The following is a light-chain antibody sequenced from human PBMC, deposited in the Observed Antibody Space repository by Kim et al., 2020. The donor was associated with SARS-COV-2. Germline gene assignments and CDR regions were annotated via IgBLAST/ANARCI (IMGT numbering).Light chain of an antibody. CDR1: SGSIASNY. CDR3: QSYDRNNVV. CDR2: QDI. J-gene: IGLJ3*02. Sequence: NFMLTQSQSVSESPGMTVTISCTRSSGSIASNYVQWYQLRPGSGPTTVIYQDIQTPSGVPSRFSGSIDSSSNSASLTISGLIPEDEADYFCQSYDRNNVVFGGGTQLTVL. V-gene: IGLV6-57*04.